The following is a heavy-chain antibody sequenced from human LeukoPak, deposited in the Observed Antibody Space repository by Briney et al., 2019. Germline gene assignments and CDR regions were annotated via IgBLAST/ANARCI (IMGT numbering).Heavy chain of an antibody. CDR2: IWYDGSNK. CDR1: GFTFSTYS. J-gene: IGHJ6*02. CDR3: ARDLFDILTGSSFYGMDV. V-gene: IGHV3-33*08. D-gene: IGHD3-9*01. Sequence: GGSLRLSCAASGFTFSTYSMNWVRQAPGKGLEWVAVIWYDGSNKYYADSVKGRFTISRDNSKNTLYLQMNSLRAEDTAVYYCARDLFDILTGSSFYGMDVWGQGTTVTVSS.